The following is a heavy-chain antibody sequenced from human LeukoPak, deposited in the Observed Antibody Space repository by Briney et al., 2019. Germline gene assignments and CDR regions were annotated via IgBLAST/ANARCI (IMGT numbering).Heavy chain of an antibody. V-gene: IGHV4-34*01. CDR3: ARGQGKNWFDP. CDR2: INHSGST. Sequence: PSETLSLTCAVYGVSFSGYYWSWIRQPPGKGLEWIGEINHSGSTNYNPSLKSRVTISVDTSKNQFSLKLSSVTAADTAVYYCARGQGKNWFDPWGQGTLVTVSS. D-gene: IGHD3-10*01. J-gene: IGHJ5*02. CDR1: GVSFSGYY.